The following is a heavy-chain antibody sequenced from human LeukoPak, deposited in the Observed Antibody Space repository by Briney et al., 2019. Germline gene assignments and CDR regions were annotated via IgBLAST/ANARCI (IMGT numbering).Heavy chain of an antibody. CDR1: GFPVSSNY. V-gene: IGHV3-53*01. CDR2: IYSGGNS. CDR3: ARWGGVTNFAY. Sequence: PGGSLRLSCAAPGFPVSSNYMSWVRQAPGKGLEWVSIIYSGGNSYYADYVKGRFTISRDNSKNTLYLQMNSLRAEDTAVYYCARWGGVTNFAYWGQGTLVTVSS. D-gene: IGHD2-21*02. J-gene: IGHJ4*02.